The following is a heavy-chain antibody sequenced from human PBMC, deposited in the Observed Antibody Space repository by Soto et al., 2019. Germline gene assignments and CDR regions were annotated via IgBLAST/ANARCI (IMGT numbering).Heavy chain of an antibody. V-gene: IGHV4-31*03. CDR3: ARDGMYYDFWSGYDLDY. Sequence: PSDTLSLTCTVSGGSISSGGYYWSWIRQHPGKGLEWIGYIYYSGSTYYNPSLKSRVTISVDTSKNQFSLKLSSVTAADTAVYYCARDGMYYDFWSGYDLDYWGQGTLVTVSS. CDR2: IYYSGST. D-gene: IGHD3-3*01. CDR1: GGSISSGGYY. J-gene: IGHJ4*02.